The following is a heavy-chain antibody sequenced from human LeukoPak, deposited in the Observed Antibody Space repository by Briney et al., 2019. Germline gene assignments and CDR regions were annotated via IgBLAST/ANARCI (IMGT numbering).Heavy chain of an antibody. Sequence: GGSLRLSCAASGFTFSSYSMNWVRQAPGKGLEWVSSISSSSSYIYYADSVKGRFTISRDNAKNSLYLQMNSLRAEDTAVYYCARDRKYQLLGGDAFDIWGQGTMVTVSS. V-gene: IGHV3-21*01. D-gene: IGHD2-2*01. J-gene: IGHJ3*02. CDR3: ARDRKYQLLGGDAFDI. CDR2: ISSSSSYI. CDR1: GFTFSSYS.